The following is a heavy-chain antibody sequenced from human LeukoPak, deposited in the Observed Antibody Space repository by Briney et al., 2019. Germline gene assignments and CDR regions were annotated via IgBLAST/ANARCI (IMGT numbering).Heavy chain of an antibody. Sequence: GGSLRLSCAASGFTFSSYAVHWVRQAPGKGLEWVAVISYDGSNKYYADSVKGRFTISRDNSKNTLYLQMNSLRAEDTAVYYCARDHSSGWSFDYWGQGTLVTVSS. D-gene: IGHD6-19*01. CDR1: GFTFSSYA. J-gene: IGHJ4*02. CDR2: ISYDGSNK. V-gene: IGHV3-30*04. CDR3: ARDHSSGWSFDY.